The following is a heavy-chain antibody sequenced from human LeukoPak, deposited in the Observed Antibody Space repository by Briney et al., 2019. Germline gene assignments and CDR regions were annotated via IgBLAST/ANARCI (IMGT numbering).Heavy chain of an antibody. Sequence: ASVKVSCKASGYTFTGYYMHWVRQAPGQGLEWMGWINPNSGGTNYAQKFQGRVTMTRDTSISTAYMELSRLGSDDTAVYYCARDYCSSTSCLFDYWGQGTLVTVSS. J-gene: IGHJ4*02. CDR1: GYTFTGYY. CDR3: ARDYCSSTSCLFDY. D-gene: IGHD2-2*01. V-gene: IGHV1-2*02. CDR2: INPNSGGT.